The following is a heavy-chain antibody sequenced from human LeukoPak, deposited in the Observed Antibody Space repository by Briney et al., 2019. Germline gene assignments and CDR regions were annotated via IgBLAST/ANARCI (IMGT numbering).Heavy chain of an antibody. D-gene: IGHD6-19*01. CDR3: ARDTAVAVLYGY. CDR2: IKEDGSEK. V-gene: IGHV3-7*04. J-gene: IGHJ4*02. Sequence: GGSLRLSCAASGFTFSNYDMTWVRQAPGKGLEWVANIKEDGSEKYYVDSVKGRFTISRDNAKNSLYLQMNSLRAEDTAAYYCARDTAVAVLYGYWGQGTLVTVSS. CDR1: GFTFSNYD.